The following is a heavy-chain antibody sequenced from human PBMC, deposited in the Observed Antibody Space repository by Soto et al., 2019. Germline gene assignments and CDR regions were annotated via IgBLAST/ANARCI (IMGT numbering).Heavy chain of an antibody. CDR1: GDSFSSNSAA. J-gene: IGHJ6*02. Sequence: SQTLSLTCAISGDSFSSNSAAWNWIRQSPSRGLEWLGRTYYRSKWYNDYAVSVKSRITINPDTSKNQFSLQLNSVTPEDTAVYYCAREDITGTNYYYYYGMDVWGQGTTVTVSS. CDR3: AREDITGTNYYYYYGMDV. D-gene: IGHD1-7*01. CDR2: TYYRSKWYN. V-gene: IGHV6-1*01.